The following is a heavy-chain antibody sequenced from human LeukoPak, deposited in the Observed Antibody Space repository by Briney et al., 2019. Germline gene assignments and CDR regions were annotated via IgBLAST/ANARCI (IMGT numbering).Heavy chain of an antibody. Sequence: GGSLRLSCAASGFTFSSYGMHWVRQAPGKGLEWVAVISYDGSNKYYADSVKGRFTISRDNSKNTLYLQMNSLRAEDTAVYYYANGGRYSSSYEIYYYGMDVWGQGTTVTVSS. J-gene: IGHJ6*02. D-gene: IGHD6-6*01. CDR2: ISYDGSNK. CDR3: ANGGRYSSSYEIYYYGMDV. CDR1: GFTFSSYG. V-gene: IGHV3-30*18.